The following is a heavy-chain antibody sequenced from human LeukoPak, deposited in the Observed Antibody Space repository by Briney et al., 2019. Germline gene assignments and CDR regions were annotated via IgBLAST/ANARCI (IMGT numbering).Heavy chain of an antibody. J-gene: IGHJ5*02. CDR1: GYTFTSYG. Sequence: ASVKVSCKASGYTFTSYGISWVRQAPGQGLEWMGWISAYNGNTNYAQKLQGRVTMTTDTSTSTAYMELRSLRSDDTAVYYCARSSTTTYYDILTGYYDLNWFDPWGQGTLVTASS. V-gene: IGHV1-18*04. CDR2: ISAYNGNT. D-gene: IGHD3-9*01. CDR3: ARSSTTTYYDILTGYYDLNWFDP.